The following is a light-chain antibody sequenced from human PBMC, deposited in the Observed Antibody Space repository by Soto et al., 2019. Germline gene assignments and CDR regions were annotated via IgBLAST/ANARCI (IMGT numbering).Light chain of an antibody. Sequence: EIALTQSPGTLSLSPGERATLSCRASQSVSSSYLAWYQQKPGQATTLLIYGASSRATGIPERFSGSGSGTDFTLTISRLEPEDFAVYYCQQYGSSPLTFGGGTKVEFK. J-gene: IGKJ4*01. CDR1: QSVSSSY. CDR2: GAS. V-gene: IGKV3-20*01. CDR3: QQYGSSPLT.